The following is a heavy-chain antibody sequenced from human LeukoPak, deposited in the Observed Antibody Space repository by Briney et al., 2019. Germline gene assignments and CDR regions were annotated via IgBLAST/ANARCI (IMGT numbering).Heavy chain of an antibody. CDR3: ARAGGEGFDH. V-gene: IGHV6-1*01. CDR1: GDSVSSNSAG. J-gene: IGHJ4*02. Sequence: SQTLSLTCAISGDSVSSNSAGWNWIRQSPSRGLEWLGRTYYRSKWLNDYAVSLKSRITVNPDTSKSQFSLQLNSVTPEDTAVYYCARAGGEGFDHWGQGTLVTVSS. CDR2: TYYRSKWLN. D-gene: IGHD3-16*01.